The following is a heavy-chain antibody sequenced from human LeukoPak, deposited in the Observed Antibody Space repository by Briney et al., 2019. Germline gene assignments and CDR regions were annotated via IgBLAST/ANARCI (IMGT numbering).Heavy chain of an antibody. CDR1: GFIFSSYS. CDR2: INSISTYI. V-gene: IGHV3-21*01. CDR3: ARIVGHSPYGMDV. D-gene: IGHD1-26*01. J-gene: IGHJ6*04. Sequence: PGGSLRLSCAASGFIFSSYSLMWVRQAPGKGLEWVSSINSISTYIYYADSVKCRFTISRDNAKNSLYLQMNSLRGEDTAVYSCARIVGHSPYGMDVWGKGTTVTVSS.